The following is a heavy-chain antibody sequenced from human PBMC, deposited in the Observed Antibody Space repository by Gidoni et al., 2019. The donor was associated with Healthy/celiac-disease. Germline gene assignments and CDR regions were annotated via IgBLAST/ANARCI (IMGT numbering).Heavy chain of an antibody. D-gene: IGHD1-26*01. Sequence: QVTLQESGPGLVKPSGTLSLTCAVSGGSISSSNWWSWVRQPPGKGLEWIGESYHSGSTNYNPSLKSRVTISVDKSKNQFSLKLSSVTAADTAVYYCASSSGSWTLSAFDIWGQGTMVTVSS. CDR1: GGSISSSNW. J-gene: IGHJ3*02. CDR3: ASSSGSWTLSAFDI. CDR2: SYHSGST. V-gene: IGHV4-4*02.